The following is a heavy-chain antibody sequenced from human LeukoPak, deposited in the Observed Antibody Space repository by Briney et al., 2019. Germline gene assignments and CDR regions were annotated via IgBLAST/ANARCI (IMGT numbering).Heavy chain of an antibody. V-gene: IGHV1-2*02. J-gene: IGHJ3*02. CDR3: AGDGPLGGAFDI. CDR1: GYTFTGYY. CDR2: INPNSGGT. D-gene: IGHD3-16*01. Sequence: ASVKVSCKASGYTFTGYYIHWVRQAPGQGLEWMGWINPNSGGTKYAQKLQGRVTMTRDTSISTAYMDLSRLRSDDTAVYFCAGDGPLGGAFDIWGQGTMVTVSS.